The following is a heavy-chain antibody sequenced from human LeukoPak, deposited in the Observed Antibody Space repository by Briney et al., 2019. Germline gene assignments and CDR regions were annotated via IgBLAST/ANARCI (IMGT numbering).Heavy chain of an antibody. CDR1: GFTFSSYA. D-gene: IGHD5/OR15-5a*01. J-gene: IGHJ4*02. V-gene: IGHV3-64D*06. Sequence: PGGSLRLSCAASGFTFSSYAMHWVRQAPGKGLEYVSAISSNGGSTYYADSVKGRFTISRDNSKNTLYLQMSSLRAEDTAVYYCVKDRSLYDYETVSDYWGQGTLVTVSS. CDR2: ISSNGGST. CDR3: VKDRSLYDYETVSDY.